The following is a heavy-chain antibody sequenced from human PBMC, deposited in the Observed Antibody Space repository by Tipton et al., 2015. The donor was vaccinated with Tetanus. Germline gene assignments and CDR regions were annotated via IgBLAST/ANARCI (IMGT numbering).Heavy chain of an antibody. CDR1: GFTFSSYW. CDR2: IKQDGSEK. J-gene: IGHJ4*02. V-gene: IGHV3-7*01. D-gene: IGHD3-10*01. CDR3: ARALFWFGEFPQVY. Sequence: GSLRLSCAASGFTFSSYWMSWVRQAPGKGLEWVANIKQDGSEKYYVDSVKGRFTISRDNAKNSLYLQMNSLRAEDTAVYYCARALFWFGEFPQVYWGQGTLVTVSS.